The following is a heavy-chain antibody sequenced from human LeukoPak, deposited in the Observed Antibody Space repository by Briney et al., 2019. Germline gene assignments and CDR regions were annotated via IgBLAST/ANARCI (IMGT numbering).Heavy chain of an antibody. V-gene: IGHV3-30*18. J-gene: IGHJ4*02. Sequence: GGSLRLSCAASGFTFSSYGMHWVRKAPGKGLEWVAVISYDGSNKYYADSVKGRFTTSRDNSKNTLYLQMNSLRAEDTAVYYCAKQYYWGQGTLVTVSS. CDR3: AKQYY. CDR1: GFTFSSYG. CDR2: ISYDGSNK.